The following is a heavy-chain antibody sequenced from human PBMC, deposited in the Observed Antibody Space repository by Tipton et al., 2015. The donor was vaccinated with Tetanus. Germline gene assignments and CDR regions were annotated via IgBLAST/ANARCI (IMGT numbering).Heavy chain of an antibody. D-gene: IGHD2-15*01. CDR1: GFIFSSYG. CDR2: TWYDGTDK. J-gene: IGHJ4*02. V-gene: IGHV3-33*01. CDR3: AGEADCSGGSCFSGGFDN. Sequence: SLRLSCAASGFIFSSYGMHWVRQAPGKGLEWVAVTWYDGTDKYYADSVKGRFTISRDNSKNTLYLQMNSLRAEDTAVYYCAGEADCSGGSCFSGGFDNSGQGTPVTGSS.